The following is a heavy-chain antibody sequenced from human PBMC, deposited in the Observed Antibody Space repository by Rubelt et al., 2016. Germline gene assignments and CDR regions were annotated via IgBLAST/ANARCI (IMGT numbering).Heavy chain of an antibody. Sequence: QVQLQQWGAGLLKPSETLSLTCAVYGGSFSGYYWSWIRQPPGKGLEWIGEINHSGSTNYNPSLKSQVTISVDSSKNQFSLKLSSVTAADTAVYYCARGRMGFHYYYYGMDVWGQGTTVTVSS. J-gene: IGHJ6*02. V-gene: IGHV4-34*01. CDR3: ARGRMGFHYYYYGMDV. CDR2: INHSGST. CDR1: GGSFSGYY. D-gene: IGHD1-26*01.